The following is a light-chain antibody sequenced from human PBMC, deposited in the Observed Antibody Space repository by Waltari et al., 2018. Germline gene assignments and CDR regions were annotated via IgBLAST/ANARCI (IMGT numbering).Light chain of an antibody. CDR1: QSVTDNS. V-gene: IGKV3-20*01. J-gene: IGKJ1*01. CDR3: QHYGTTPQT. Sequence: EIVLTQSPGTLSLSPGERATLSCRASQSVTDNSLAWYQQAPGQSPRLLIYGASNRATDIPDWCAGSASGTYFSLTISRQYPEDFIMYCCQHYGTTPQTFGQGTKVDI. CDR2: GAS.